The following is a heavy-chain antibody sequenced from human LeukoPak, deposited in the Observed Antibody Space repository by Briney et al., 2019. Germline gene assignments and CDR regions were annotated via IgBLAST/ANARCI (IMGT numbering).Heavy chain of an antibody. D-gene: IGHD5-18*01. J-gene: IGHJ4*02. Sequence: GGSLRLSCAASGFTFDDYGMSWVRQAPGKGLEWVSGISTSGGSTYYSDSVKGRFTISRDNSKNTLYLQMNSLRAEDTAVYYCANGYNYGLDYWGQGTLVTVSS. CDR3: ANGYNYGLDY. V-gene: IGHV3-23*01. CDR1: GFTFDDYG. CDR2: ISTSGGST.